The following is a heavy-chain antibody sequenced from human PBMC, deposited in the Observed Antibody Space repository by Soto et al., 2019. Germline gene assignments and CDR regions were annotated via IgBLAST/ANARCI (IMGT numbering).Heavy chain of an antibody. J-gene: IGHJ5*02. V-gene: IGHV1-3*01. CDR3: ARDVLGYCSGGSCYSFNWFDP. CDR2: INAGNGNT. Sequence: ASVKVSCKASGYTFTIYAMHWVRQAPGQRLEWMGWINAGNGNTKYSQKFQGRVTITRDTSASTAYMELSSLRSEDTAVYYCARDVLGYCSGGSCYSFNWFDPWGQGTLVTVSS. CDR1: GYTFTIYA. D-gene: IGHD2-15*01.